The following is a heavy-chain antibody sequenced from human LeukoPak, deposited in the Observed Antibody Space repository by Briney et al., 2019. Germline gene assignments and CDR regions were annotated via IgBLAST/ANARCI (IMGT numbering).Heavy chain of an antibody. J-gene: IGHJ1*01. V-gene: IGHV4-39*07. D-gene: IGHD1-26*01. CDR2: IYYTGST. CDR1: GGSISSSSYY. CDR3: ARDYRLTQIQY. Sequence: SETLSLTCTVSGGSISSSSYYWAWIRQPPGKGLEWLGSIYYTGSTYYNPSLKSRVTISVDTSKNQFSLRLSSVTAADTAVYYCARDYRLTQIQYWGQGTLVTVSS.